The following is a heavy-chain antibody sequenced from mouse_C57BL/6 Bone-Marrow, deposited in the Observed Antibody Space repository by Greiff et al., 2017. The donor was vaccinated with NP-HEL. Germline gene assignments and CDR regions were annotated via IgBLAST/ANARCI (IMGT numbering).Heavy chain of an antibody. CDR1: GFTFSDYY. CDR3: ARQGPLDAY. Sequence: EVMLVESGGGLVQPGGSLKLSCAASGFTFSDYYMYWVRQTPEKRLEWVAYISNGGGSTYYPATVKGRSTITRDNATNTLYLQMGRLKSEDTAMYYCARQGPLDAYWGQGTLVTVSA. V-gene: IGHV5-12*01. J-gene: IGHJ3*01. CDR2: ISNGGGST.